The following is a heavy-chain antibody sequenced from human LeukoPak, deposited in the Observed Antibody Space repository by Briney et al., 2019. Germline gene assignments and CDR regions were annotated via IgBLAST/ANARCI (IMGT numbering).Heavy chain of an antibody. CDR2: ISGSGGST. J-gene: IGHJ4*02. D-gene: IGHD1-26*01. Sequence: GGSLRLSCAASGFTFSSNAMSWVRQAPGKGLEWVSAISGSGGSTYYADSVKGRFAISRDNSKNTLYLQMDSLRAEDTAVYYCAKDHEWGHFDYWGQGTLVTVSS. V-gene: IGHV3-23*01. CDR1: GFTFSSNA. CDR3: AKDHEWGHFDY.